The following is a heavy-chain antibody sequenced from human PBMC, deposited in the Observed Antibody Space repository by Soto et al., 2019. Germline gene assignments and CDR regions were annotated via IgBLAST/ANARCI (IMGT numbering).Heavy chain of an antibody. J-gene: IGHJ6*03. CDR2: MNPNSGNT. V-gene: IGHV1-8*01. Sequence: ALVKVSCKASGYTFTSYDINWVRQATGQGLEWMGWMNPNSGNTGYAQKFQGRVTMTRNTSISTAYMELSSLRSEDTAVYYCALSAVSRDSYYYYYYYMDVWGKGTTVTVSS. D-gene: IGHD1-20*01. CDR3: ALSAVSRDSYYYYYYYMDV. CDR1: GYTFTSYD.